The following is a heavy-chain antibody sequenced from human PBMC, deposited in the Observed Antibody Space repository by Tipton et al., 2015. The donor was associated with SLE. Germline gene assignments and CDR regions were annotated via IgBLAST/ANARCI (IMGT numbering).Heavy chain of an antibody. CDR1: GFTFSSYS. D-gene: IGHD2-8*01. J-gene: IGHJ6*02. CDR3: ASELTPLYAMDV. CDR2: ISSSSYI. Sequence: SLRLSCAASGFTFSSYSMNWVRQAPGKGLEWVSSISSSSYIYYADSVKGRFTISRDNAKNSLYLQMNSLRAEDTAVYYCASELTPLYAMDVWGQGTTVTVSS. V-gene: IGHV3-21*01.